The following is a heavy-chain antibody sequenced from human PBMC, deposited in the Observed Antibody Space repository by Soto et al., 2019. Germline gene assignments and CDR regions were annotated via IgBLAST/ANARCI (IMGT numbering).Heavy chain of an antibody. V-gene: IGHV3-21*01. CDR2: ISSSSSYI. CDR1: GFTFSSYS. CDR3: ARDIVVVVPFDDAFDI. J-gene: IGHJ3*02. Sequence: GGSLRLSCAASGFTFSSYSMNWVRQAPGKGLEWVSSISSSSSYIYYADSVKGRFTISRDNAKNSLYLQMNSLRAEDTAVYYCARDIVVVVPFDDAFDIWGQGTMVTVSS. D-gene: IGHD2-15*01.